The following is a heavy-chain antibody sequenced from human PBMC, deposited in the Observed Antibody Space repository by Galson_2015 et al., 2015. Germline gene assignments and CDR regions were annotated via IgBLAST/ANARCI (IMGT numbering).Heavy chain of an antibody. CDR2: IKQDGSEK. D-gene: IGHD4-17*01. CDR1: GFTFSSYW. Sequence: LRLSCSASGFTFSSYWMSWVRQAPGKGLEWVANIKQDGSEKYYVDSVKGRFTISRDNAKNSLYLQMNSLRAEDTAVYYCARDNHGDLYFDYWGQGTLVTVSS. J-gene: IGHJ4*02. V-gene: IGHV3-7*01. CDR3: ARDNHGDLYFDY.